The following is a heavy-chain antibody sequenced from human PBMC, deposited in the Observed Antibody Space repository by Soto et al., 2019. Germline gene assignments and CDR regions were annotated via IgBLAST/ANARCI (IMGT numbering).Heavy chain of an antibody. V-gene: IGHV3-33*01. CDR1: GFTFSSYG. Sequence: QVQLVESGGGVVQPGRSLRLSCAASGFTFSSYGMHWVRQAPGKGLEWVAVIWYDGSNKYYADSVKGRFTISRDNSKNTLYLQMNCLKGDYTSVYYCSRYYNKYYDFWSGYYVDYYYNGMDVLGQGTTVTVSS. CDR2: IWYDGSNK. J-gene: IGHJ6*02. D-gene: IGHD3-3*01. CDR3: SRYYNKYYDFWSGYYVDYYYNGMDV.